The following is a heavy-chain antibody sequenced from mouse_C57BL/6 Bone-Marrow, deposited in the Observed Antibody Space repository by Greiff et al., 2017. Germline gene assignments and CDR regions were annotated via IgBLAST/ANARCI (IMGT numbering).Heavy chain of an antibody. Sequence: VQLQQPGAELVRPGTSVKLSCKASGYTFTSYWMHWVKQRPGQGLEWIGVIDPSDSYTNYNQKFKGKATMSVDTSSSTAYMQLSSLTSGDSAVYYCATARATAGFAYWGQGTLVTVSA. CDR1: GYTFTSYW. CDR2: IDPSDSYT. V-gene: IGHV1-59*01. D-gene: IGHD3-1*01. J-gene: IGHJ3*01. CDR3: ATARATAGFAY.